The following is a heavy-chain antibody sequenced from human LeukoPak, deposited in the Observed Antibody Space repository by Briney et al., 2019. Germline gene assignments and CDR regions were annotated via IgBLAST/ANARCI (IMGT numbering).Heavy chain of an antibody. CDR1: GGSFSGYY. J-gene: IGHJ4*02. V-gene: IGHV4-34*01. CDR3: ARWASSTSLNFDY. CDR2: INHSGST. Sequence: SETLSLTCAVYGGSFSGYYWSWIRQPPGKGLEWIGEINHSGSTNYNPSLKSRVTISVDTSKNQFSLKLSSVTAADTAVYYCARWASSTSLNFDYWGQGTLVTVSS. D-gene: IGHD2-2*01.